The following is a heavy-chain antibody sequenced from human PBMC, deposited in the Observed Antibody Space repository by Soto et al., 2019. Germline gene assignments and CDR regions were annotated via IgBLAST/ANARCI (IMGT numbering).Heavy chain of an antibody. J-gene: IGHJ4*02. CDR1: GYTFRTFA. CDR2: INAGNGNI. CDR3: AGTGYYTHYYFDY. V-gene: IGHV1-3*01. D-gene: IGHD3-3*01. Sequence: ASVKVSCKASGYTFRTFAIHWVRQAPGQRLEWMGWINAGNGNIKYSQNLQGRVNFSWDTSATTAYMDLSRLRSEDTAVYYCAGTGYYTHYYFDYWGQGALVTVSS.